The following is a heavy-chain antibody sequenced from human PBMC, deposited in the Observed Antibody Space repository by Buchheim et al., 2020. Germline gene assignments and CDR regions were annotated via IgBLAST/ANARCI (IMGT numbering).Heavy chain of an antibody. Sequence: QLQLQESGPGLVKPSETLSLTCTVSGGSISSSSYYWGWIRQPPGKGLEWIGSIYYSGSTYYNPSLKSRVTISVDTSKNQFSLKLSSVTAADTAVYYCARRVRPGYSSSWYGPDFDYWGQGTL. CDR1: GGSISSSSYY. CDR2: IYYSGST. V-gene: IGHV4-39*01. CDR3: ARRVRPGYSSSWYGPDFDY. D-gene: IGHD6-13*01. J-gene: IGHJ4*02.